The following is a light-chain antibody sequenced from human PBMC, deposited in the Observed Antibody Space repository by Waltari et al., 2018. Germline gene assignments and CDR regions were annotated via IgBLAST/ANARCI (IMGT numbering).Light chain of an antibody. CDR2: AVT. V-gene: IGLV2-14*01. CDR1: TNNF. J-gene: IGLJ2*01. Sequence: QSALTQPASVSGSPGQSITITCTGTTNNFVSWYQLHPGNPPRPILSAVTYRPPGVPSRFSGSKSGDTASLTISGVQAEDEAHYYCSSFTSLRSVIFGGGTTLTVL. CDR3: SSFTSLRSVI.